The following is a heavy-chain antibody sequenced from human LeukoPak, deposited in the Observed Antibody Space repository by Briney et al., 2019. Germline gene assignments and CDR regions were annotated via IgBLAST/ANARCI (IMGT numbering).Heavy chain of an antibody. CDR3: ARDLYYDFWSGYYTGLRYYYYYMDV. Sequence: GGSLRLSCAASGFTFSSYAMHWVRQAPGKGLEYVSAISSSGGSSYYANSVKGRFTISRDNSKNTLYLQMGSLRAEDMAVYYRARDLYYDFWSGYYTGLRYYYYYMDVWGKGTTVTVSS. CDR1: GFTFSSYA. J-gene: IGHJ6*03. CDR2: ISSSGGSS. D-gene: IGHD3-3*01. V-gene: IGHV3-64*01.